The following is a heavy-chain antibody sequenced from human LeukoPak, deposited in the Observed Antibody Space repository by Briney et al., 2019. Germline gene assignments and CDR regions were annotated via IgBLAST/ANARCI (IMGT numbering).Heavy chain of an antibody. V-gene: IGHV1-46*01. CDR3: ARVYYGGKTPSPGGH. D-gene: IGHD4-23*01. CDR2: INPSGGST. Sequence: ASVKVSCKASGYTFTSYYMHWVRQAPGQGLEWMGIINPSGGSTSYAQKFRGRVTMTRDMSTSTLYMELSSLRSDDTAMYYCARVYYGGKTPSPGGHWGQGTLVTVSS. CDR1: GYTFTSYY. J-gene: IGHJ4*02.